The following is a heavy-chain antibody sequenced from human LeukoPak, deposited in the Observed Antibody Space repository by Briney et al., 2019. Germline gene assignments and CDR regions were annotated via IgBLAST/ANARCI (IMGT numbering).Heavy chain of an antibody. J-gene: IGHJ4*02. D-gene: IGHD6-13*01. V-gene: IGHV5-51*01. CDR3: ARLESGGKIAAAGDY. CDR2: IYPGDSDT. Sequence: GESLKISCKGSGYSFTSYWIGWVRQMPGKGLEWMGIIYPGDSDTRYSPSFQGQVTISADKSISTAYLQWSSLEASDTAMYYCARLESGGKIAAAGDYWGQGTLVTVSS. CDR1: GYSFTSYW.